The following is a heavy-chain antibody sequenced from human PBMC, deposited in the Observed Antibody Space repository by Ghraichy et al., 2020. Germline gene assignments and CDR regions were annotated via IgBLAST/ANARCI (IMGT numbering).Heavy chain of an antibody. V-gene: IGHV3-21*01. CDR1: TTYS. D-gene: IGHD4-17*01. J-gene: IGHJ3*02. Sequence: TTYSMNWVRQAPGKGLEWVSYISGSGNYMYYADSLKGRFTISRDNANNSLYLHMSSLRAEDTAVYYCARGTSPVTDAFDIWGQGTMVTVSS. CDR3: ARGTSPVTDAFDI. CDR2: ISGSGNYM.